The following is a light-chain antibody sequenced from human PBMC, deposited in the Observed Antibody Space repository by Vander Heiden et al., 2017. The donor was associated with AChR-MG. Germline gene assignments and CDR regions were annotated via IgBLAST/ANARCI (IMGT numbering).Light chain of an antibody. Sequence: QSALTHPPSASGSPGQSVTISCTGTSSNVGGYNYVSWYQQHPGRAPKLVIYEVTKRPSGVPDRFSGSKSGNTASLTVSGLQAEDEAEYYCSSYAGSNNVLFGGGTKLTVL. CDR2: EVT. CDR1: SSNVGGYNY. CDR3: SSYAGSNNVL. V-gene: IGLV2-8*01. J-gene: IGLJ2*01.